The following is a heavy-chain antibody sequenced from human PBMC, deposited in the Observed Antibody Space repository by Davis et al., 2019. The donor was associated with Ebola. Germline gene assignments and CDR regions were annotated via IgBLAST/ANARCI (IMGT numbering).Heavy chain of an antibody. V-gene: IGHV3-15*01. J-gene: IGHJ6*02. CDR1: GFTFSNAW. D-gene: IGHD3-9*01. Sequence: PGGSLRLSCAASGFTFSNAWMSWVRQAPGKGLEWVGRIKSKTDGGTTDYAAPVKGRFTISRDDSKNTLYLQMNSLKTEDTAVYYCTTDNGWYYDILVLHGMDVWGQGTTVTVSS. CDR2: IKSKTDGGTT. CDR3: TTDNGWYYDILVLHGMDV.